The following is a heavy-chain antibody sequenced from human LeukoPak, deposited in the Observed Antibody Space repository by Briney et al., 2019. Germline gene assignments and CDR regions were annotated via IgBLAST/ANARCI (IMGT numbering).Heavy chain of an antibody. CDR2: IYYSGST. J-gene: IGHJ5*02. D-gene: IGHD3-10*02. CDR3: ARAPHVVTEFDP. CDR1: GGSISSGDYY. Sequence: SETLSLTCTVSGGSISSGDYYWSWIRQPPGKGLEWIGHIYYSGSTYYNPSLKSRVTISVDTSKNQFSLKLSSATAADTAVYYCARAPHVVTEFDPWGQGTLVTVSS. V-gene: IGHV4-30-4*01.